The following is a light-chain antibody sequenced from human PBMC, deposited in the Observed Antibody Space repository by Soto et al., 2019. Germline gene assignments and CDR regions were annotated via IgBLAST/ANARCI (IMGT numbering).Light chain of an antibody. J-gene: IGKJ5*01. V-gene: IGKV3-11*01. CDR3: QQRKSWPAIT. CDR2: GAS. CDR1: QSVGNN. Sequence: IVLTQSPAILALSPGERAILSCRASQSVGNNLAWYQQKPGQAPRLLIYGASTRATGTPARFSGSGSGTDFTLTISSLEPEDFAVYYCQQRKSWPAITFGQGTRLEIK.